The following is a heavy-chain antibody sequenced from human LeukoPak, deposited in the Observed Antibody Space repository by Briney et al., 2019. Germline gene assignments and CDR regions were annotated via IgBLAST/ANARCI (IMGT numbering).Heavy chain of an antibody. J-gene: IGHJ3*02. CDR2: TRNEANIYTT. Sequence: PGGSLRLSCAASGFIFSDHYMDWVRQAPGKGLEWVGRTRNEANIYTTKYAASVKGRFTISGDDSKNSLYLQMNSLKTEDTAVYYCASPVGATTVRAFDIWGQGTMVTVSS. V-gene: IGHV3-72*01. D-gene: IGHD1-26*01. CDR1: GFIFSDHY. CDR3: ASPVGATTVRAFDI.